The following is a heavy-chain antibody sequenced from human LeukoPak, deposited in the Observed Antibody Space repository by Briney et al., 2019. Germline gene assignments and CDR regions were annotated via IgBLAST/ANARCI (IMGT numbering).Heavy chain of an antibody. J-gene: IGHJ5*02. CDR2: INHSGST. V-gene: IGHV4-34*01. CDR1: GGSFSGYY. CDR3: ARGPETQGENWFDP. Sequence: PSETLSLTCAVYGGSFSGYYWSWIRQPPGKGLEWIGEINHSGSTNYNPSFKSRVTISVDTSKNQFSLKLSSVTAADTAVYYCARGPETQGENWFDPWGQGTLVTVSS.